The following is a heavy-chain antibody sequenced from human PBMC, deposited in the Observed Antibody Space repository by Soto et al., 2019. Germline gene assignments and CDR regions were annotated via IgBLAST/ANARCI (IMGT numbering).Heavy chain of an antibody. D-gene: IGHD6-19*01. CDR1: GGSISSGDYY. J-gene: IGHJ5*02. Sequence: PSETLSLTCTVSGGSISSGDYYWSWIRQPPGKGLEWIGYVYYSGSTYYNPSLKSRVTISVDTSKNQFSLKLSSVTAADTAVYYCARHVVGAVAGRRDHWFDPWGQGTLVTVSS. CDR2: VYYSGST. CDR3: ARHVVGAVAGRRDHWFDP. V-gene: IGHV4-30-4*01.